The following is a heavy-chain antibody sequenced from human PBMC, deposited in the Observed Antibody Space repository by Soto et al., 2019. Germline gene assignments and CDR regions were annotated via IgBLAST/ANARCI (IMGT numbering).Heavy chain of an antibody. CDR2: IDTSGNT. Sequence: SETLSLTCTVSGGSISTYYWSWIRQPAGKGLEWIGRIDTSGNTNYNPSLKSRVTMSVGTSKKQFSLKLTSVTAADTAVYYCARYSSNWFQTEGMDVWGQGTTVTVSS. J-gene: IGHJ6*02. CDR3: ARYSSNWFQTEGMDV. V-gene: IGHV4-4*07. CDR1: GGSISTYY. D-gene: IGHD6-13*01.